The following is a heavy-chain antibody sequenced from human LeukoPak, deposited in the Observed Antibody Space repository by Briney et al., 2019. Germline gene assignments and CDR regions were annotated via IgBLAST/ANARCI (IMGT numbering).Heavy chain of an antibody. Sequence: GASVKVSCKASGYTFTSYDINWVRQATGQGLEWMGWMNPNSGNTGYAQKFQGRVTMTRNTSISTAYMELSRLRSDDTAVYYCARDIGIAAAAYNWFDPWGQGTLVTVPS. D-gene: IGHD6-13*01. J-gene: IGHJ5*02. V-gene: IGHV1-8*01. CDR3: ARDIGIAAAAYNWFDP. CDR1: GYTFTSYD. CDR2: MNPNSGNT.